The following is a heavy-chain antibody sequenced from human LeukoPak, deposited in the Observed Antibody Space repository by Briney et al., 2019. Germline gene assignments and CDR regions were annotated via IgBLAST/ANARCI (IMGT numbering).Heavy chain of an antibody. CDR1: GFTFSSYG. CDR3: ARGADYDILTGYSDH. V-gene: IGHV3-30*03. CDR2: ISYDGNIK. Sequence: PGGSLRLSCAASGFTFSSYGMHWVRQAPGKGLEWVAVISYDGNIKYYVDSVKGRLTISRDNSKNTLYLQMNSLRAEDTAVYYCARGADYDILTGYSDHWGQGTLVTVSS. D-gene: IGHD3-9*01. J-gene: IGHJ5*02.